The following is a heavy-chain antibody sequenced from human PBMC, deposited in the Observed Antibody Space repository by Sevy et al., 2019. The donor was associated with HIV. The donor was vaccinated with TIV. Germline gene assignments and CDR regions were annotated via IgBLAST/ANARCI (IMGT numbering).Heavy chain of an antibody. CDR2: IYYSGST. J-gene: IGHJ4*02. CDR3: ARAPPYYDILTGRGYCDY. Sequence: SETLSLTCTVSGRSMTGYYWTWIRQPPGKGLEWIGYIYYSGSTNYNPSLKSRVTISVDTSKNQFSLELSSVTAADPAGYYCARAPPYYDILTGRGYCDYWGQGTLVTVSS. D-gene: IGHD3-9*01. V-gene: IGHV4-59*01. CDR1: GRSMTGYY.